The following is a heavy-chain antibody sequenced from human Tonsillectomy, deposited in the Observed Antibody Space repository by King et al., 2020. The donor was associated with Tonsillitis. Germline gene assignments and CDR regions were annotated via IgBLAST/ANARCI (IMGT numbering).Heavy chain of an antibody. V-gene: IGHV4-39*01. D-gene: IGHD2-15*01. CDR2: IHYSGDT. CDR1: GGSISSRGYY. CDR3: ARHCSGGGCYHYFAF. J-gene: IGHJ4*02. Sequence: LQLQESGPGLVKPSETLSLTCSVSGGSISSRGYYWGWIRQSPGKGLEYIGSIHYSGDTYYNSPLKSRVTISVDTSKNQFSLNLSSVTAADTAVYYCARHCSGGGCYHYFAFWGQGTLVTVSS.